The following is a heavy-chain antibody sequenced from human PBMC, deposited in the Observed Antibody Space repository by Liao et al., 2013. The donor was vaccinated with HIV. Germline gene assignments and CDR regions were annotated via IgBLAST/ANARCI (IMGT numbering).Heavy chain of an antibody. V-gene: IGHV4-59*06. J-gene: IGHJ1*01. CDR2: ISYSGST. CDR3: AGRGSSWYGEYFHH. D-gene: IGHD6-13*01. CDR1: GGSISTYY. Sequence: QVQLQESGPGLVKPSETLSLTCTVSGGSISTYYWNWIRQPPGKGLEWIGYISYSGSTYFNPSLKSRVIISVDTSKNQFSLKLSSVTAADTAVYYCAGRGSSWYGEYFHHWGQGTLVTVSA.